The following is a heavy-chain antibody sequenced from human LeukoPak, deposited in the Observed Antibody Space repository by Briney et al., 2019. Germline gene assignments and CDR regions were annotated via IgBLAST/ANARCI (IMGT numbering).Heavy chain of an antibody. D-gene: IGHD2-2*01. J-gene: IGHJ4*02. Sequence: PGESLKISCKGSGYSFTSYWIGWVRQMPGKGLEWMGIIYPGDSDTRYSPSFQGQVTVSADKSISTAYLQWSSLKASDTAMYYCARRKDRCSSTSCYHYYFDYWGQGTLVTVSS. CDR3: ARRKDRCSSTSCYHYYFDY. V-gene: IGHV5-51*01. CDR1: GYSFTSYW. CDR2: IYPGDSDT.